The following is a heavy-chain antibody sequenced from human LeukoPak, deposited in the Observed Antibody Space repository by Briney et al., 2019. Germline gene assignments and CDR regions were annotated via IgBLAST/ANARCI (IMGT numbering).Heavy chain of an antibody. CDR3: AKSRLERRLDAFDI. D-gene: IGHD1-1*01. CDR1: GGTFSSYA. Sequence: GASVKVSCKASGGTFSSYAISWVRQAPGQGLEWMGGIIPIFGTANYAQKFQGRVTITTDESTSTAYMELSSLRSEDTAVYYCAKSRLERRLDAFDIWGQGTMVTVSS. CDR2: IIPIFGTA. V-gene: IGHV1-69*05. J-gene: IGHJ3*02.